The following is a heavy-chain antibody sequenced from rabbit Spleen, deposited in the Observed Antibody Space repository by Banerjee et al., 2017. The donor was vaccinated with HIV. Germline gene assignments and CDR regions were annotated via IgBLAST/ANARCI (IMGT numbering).Heavy chain of an antibody. V-gene: IGHV1S40*01. J-gene: IGHJ4*01. D-gene: IGHD6-1*01. CDR2: IDAGSSGFT. CDR1: GVSFSISSY. CDR3: ARGAVLTSYDYYFNL. Sequence: QSLEESGGDLVKPGASLTLTCTASGVSFSISSYMCWVRQAPGKGLEWIACIDAGSSGFTYFATWAEGRFTISKTSSTTVTLEMTRLTAADTATYFCARGAVLTSYDYYFNLWGPGTLVTVS.